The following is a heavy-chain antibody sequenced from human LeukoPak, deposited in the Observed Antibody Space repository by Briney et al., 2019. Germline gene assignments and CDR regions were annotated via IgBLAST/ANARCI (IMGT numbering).Heavy chain of an antibody. V-gene: IGHV3-48*03. J-gene: IGHJ4*02. CDR3: ARDLVAVAHFDF. CDR2: ISSSGNTI. D-gene: IGHD6-19*01. CDR1: GFTFSSYE. Sequence: PGGSLRLSCAASGFTFSSYEMNWVRQAPGKGLEWVSYISSSGNTIYYADSVQGRFTISRDNAKNSLYPQMNSLTAEDTAVYYCARDLVAVAHFDFWGQGTLVTVSS.